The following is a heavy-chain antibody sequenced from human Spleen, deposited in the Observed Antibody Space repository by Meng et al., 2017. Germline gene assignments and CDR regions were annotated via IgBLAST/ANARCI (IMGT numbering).Heavy chain of an antibody. D-gene: IGHD6-25*01. V-gene: IGHV1-2*06. CDR3: ARDEDISAAGKLFGDY. J-gene: IGHJ4*02. Sequence: QGQRVQSGADVKKPGASVKVSCKPSGYNFPDYYIHWMRRAPGQGLEWMGRINPKNGDTHYAQKFQARVTMTGDTSISTAYMELSGLRSDDTAMYYCARDEDISAAGKLFGDYWGQGTLVTVSS. CDR1: GYNFPDYY. CDR2: INPKNGDT.